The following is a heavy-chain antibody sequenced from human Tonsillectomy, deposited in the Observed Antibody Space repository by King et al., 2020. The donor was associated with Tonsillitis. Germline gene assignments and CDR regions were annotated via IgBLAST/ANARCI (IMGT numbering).Heavy chain of an antibody. V-gene: IGHV4-39*01. D-gene: IGHD5-18*01. CDR2: IHYSGNT. Sequence: QLQESGPGLVKPSETLSLTCAVSGGSISSSDYYWGWIRQPPGKGLEWIGSIHYSGNTYYNPSRKSRVTISVDRSKNQFSLKLRSVTAADTAVYYCVRRGGAEGSYGYAGDGGQGCLVTVSS. J-gene: IGHJ4*02. CDR1: GGSISSSDYY. CDR3: VRRGGAEGSYGYAGD.